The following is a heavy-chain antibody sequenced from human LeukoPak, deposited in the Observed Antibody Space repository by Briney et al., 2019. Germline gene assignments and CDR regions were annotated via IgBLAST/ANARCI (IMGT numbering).Heavy chain of an antibody. D-gene: IGHD5-12*01. V-gene: IGHV3-30*18. J-gene: IGHJ6*02. CDR3: AKDGDSGRLQPYYYYGMDV. Sequence: PGGSLRLSCAASGFTFSSYGMHWVRQAPGKGLEWVAVISYDGSNKYYADSVKGRFTISRDNSKNTLYLQMNSLRAEDTAVYYCAKDGDSGRLQPYYYYGMDVWGQGTTVTVSS. CDR1: GFTFSSYG. CDR2: ISYDGSNK.